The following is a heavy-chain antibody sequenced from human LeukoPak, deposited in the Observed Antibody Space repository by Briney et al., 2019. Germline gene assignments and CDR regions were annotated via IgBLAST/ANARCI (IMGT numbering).Heavy chain of an antibody. J-gene: IGHJ1*01. CDR3: LCGGYYGMKYFQH. Sequence: SETLSLTCAVYGGSFSGYYWSWIRQPPGKGLEWIGEINHSGSTNYNPSLKSRVTISVDTSKNQFSLKLSSVTAADTAVYYCLCGGYYGMKYFQHWGQGTLVTVSS. CDR1: GGSFSGYY. CDR2: INHSGST. D-gene: IGHD1-26*01. V-gene: IGHV4-34*01.